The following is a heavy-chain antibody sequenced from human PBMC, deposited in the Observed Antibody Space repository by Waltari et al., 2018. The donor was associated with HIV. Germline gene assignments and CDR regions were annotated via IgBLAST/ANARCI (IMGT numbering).Heavy chain of an antibody. CDR2: IKQDGSEK. CDR3: ARRLGSSSGGDF. J-gene: IGHJ4*02. V-gene: IGHV3-7*01. D-gene: IGHD6-6*01. Sequence: EVQLVESGGGLVQPGGSLRLSCAASGFTFSSYWMSWVRQAPGKGLEWVANIKQDGSEKYYLDSVKGRFTISRDNAKNSLSLQMNSLRVEDTAMYYCARRLGSSSGGDFWGQGTLVTVSS. CDR1: GFTFSSYW.